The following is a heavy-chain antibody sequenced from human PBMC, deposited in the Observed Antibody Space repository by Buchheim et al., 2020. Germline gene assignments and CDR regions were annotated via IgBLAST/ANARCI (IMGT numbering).Heavy chain of an antibody. CDR1: EFTFSAYS. Sequence: EVQLVESGGGLVQSGGSLRLSCVDSEFTFSAYSMHWVRQAPGKGLEWVSYITSSGSYKYYAESTKGRFTISRDNAKNSMYLQMNSLRAEDTAVYYCARDDYGDYGSWFDPWGQGAL. CDR3: ARDDYGDYGSWFDP. CDR2: ITSSGSYK. V-gene: IGHV3-21*06. D-gene: IGHD4-17*01. J-gene: IGHJ5*02.